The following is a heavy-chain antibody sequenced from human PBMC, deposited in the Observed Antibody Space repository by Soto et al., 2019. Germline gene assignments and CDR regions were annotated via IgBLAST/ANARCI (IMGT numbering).Heavy chain of an antibody. CDR2: IYDDGST. CDR3: TRRPSWDKVDY. V-gene: IGHV4-30-4*01. J-gene: IGHJ4*02. D-gene: IGHD1-26*01. CDR1: GDSISDGNYY. Sequence: QVQLQESGPRLVKPSQTLSLTCTVSGDSISDGNYYWSWIRQSPDKGLEWIGHIYDDGSTYSNPSLKSRVTVTIDSTKYQFDLQLTSKRAADTAIYYYTRRPSWDKVDYWGQGTLVTVSS.